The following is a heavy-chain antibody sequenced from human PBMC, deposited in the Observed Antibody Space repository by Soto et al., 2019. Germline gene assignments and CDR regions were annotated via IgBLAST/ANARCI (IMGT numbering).Heavy chain of an antibody. CDR1: GFSFSDYA. Sequence: EVQLLESGGGLVQPGGSLRLSCAASGFSFSDYAMSWVRQAPGKGLEWVSIISGDAGSTKYADSVKGRVTISRVNSKNTVYLQMNSLRAEDTAVYYCAKRVYGDYVWFDYWGQGPLVTVSS. D-gene: IGHD4-17*01. V-gene: IGHV3-23*01. CDR2: ISGDAGST. CDR3: AKRVYGDYVWFDY. J-gene: IGHJ4*02.